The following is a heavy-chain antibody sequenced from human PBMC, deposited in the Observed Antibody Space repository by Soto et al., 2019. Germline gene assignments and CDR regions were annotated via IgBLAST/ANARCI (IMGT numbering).Heavy chain of an antibody. CDR1: GGSISTVSYF. D-gene: IGHD2-21*02. CDR2: IYYSEGT. CDR3: ARRGNCGGDCYRPFDI. Sequence: QLQLQESGPGLVKPSETLSLTCTVSGGSISTVSYFWGWVRQPPGKGLEWIGTIYYSEGTYYNPSLKGRVIISVDTSKNQFSLKMSSVAAADTAVYYCARRGNCGGDCYRPFDIWGQGTMVTVSS. V-gene: IGHV4-39*01. J-gene: IGHJ3*02.